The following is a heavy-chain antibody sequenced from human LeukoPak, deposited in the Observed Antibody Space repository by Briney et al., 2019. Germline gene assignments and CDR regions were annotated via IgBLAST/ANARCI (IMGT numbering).Heavy chain of an antibody. CDR3: ARQQGVQYLNFDY. J-gene: IGHJ4*02. V-gene: IGHV1-46*01. D-gene: IGHD3-10*01. CDR2: INLIAGLT. Sequence: GASVKVSCKASGYTFTNYYIHWLRQAPGQGPEWMGMINLIAGLTHYAPKFQGRVTMTRDTSTSTVYMELSSLGSGDTAVYYCARQQGVQYLNFDYWGQGALVTVSS. CDR1: GYTFTNYY.